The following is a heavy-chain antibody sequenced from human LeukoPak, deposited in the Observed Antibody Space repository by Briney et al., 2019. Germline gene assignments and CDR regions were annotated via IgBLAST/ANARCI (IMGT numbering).Heavy chain of an antibody. V-gene: IGHV4-59*01. CDR3: ARIDTVTTSNY. D-gene: IGHD4-17*01. CDR1: GGSISSYY. CDR2: MYDSGRT. J-gene: IGHJ4*02. Sequence: SETLSLTCTVSGGSISSYYWSWLRQPPGKGLEWIGYMYDSGRTNYNPSLRSRVTISEDTSKNQFSLKLSSVTAADTAVYYCARIDTVTTSNYWGQGTLVTVSS.